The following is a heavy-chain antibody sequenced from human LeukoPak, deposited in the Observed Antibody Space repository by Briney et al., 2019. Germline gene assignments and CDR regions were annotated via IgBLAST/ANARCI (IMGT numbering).Heavy chain of an antibody. D-gene: IGHD3-9*01. Sequence: GGSLRLSCAASGFTFSSYAMSWVRQAPGKGLEWVSDITSSGDSTYYADSVKGRFTISGDNPKNTLYLQMNSLRAEDTAIYYCVKEYFGFAFDYWGQGTVVTVSP. J-gene: IGHJ4*02. CDR2: ITSSGDST. CDR3: VKEYFGFAFDY. V-gene: IGHV3-23*01. CDR1: GFTFSSYA.